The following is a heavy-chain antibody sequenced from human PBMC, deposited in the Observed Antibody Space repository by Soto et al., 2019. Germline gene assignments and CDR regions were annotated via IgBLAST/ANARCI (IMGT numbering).Heavy chain of an antibody. CDR2: ISYDESNK. D-gene: IGHD1-1*01. CDR3: AQDHGTYDPYGMDV. CDR1: GFTFSSCA. J-gene: IGHJ6*02. V-gene: IGHV3-30*18. Sequence: QVQLVESGGGVVQPGRSLRLYCAASGFTFSSCAMHWVRQAPGKGLEWVAVISYDESNKYYADSVKGRFTISRDNSRNTLYLQINSPRAADTAVYYCAQDHGTYDPYGMDVWGQGTTVTVSS.